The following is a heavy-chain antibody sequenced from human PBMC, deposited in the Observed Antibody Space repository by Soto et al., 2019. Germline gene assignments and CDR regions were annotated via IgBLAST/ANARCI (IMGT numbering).Heavy chain of an antibody. CDR2: IIPIFGPA. CDR1: GGTFSSHS. CDR3: ATGSFTSTGGRIGYHYNAMDV. J-gene: IGHJ6*02. V-gene: IGHV1-69*01. D-gene: IGHD1-1*01. Sequence: VSCKSSGGTFSSHSINWVRQAPGQGLEWMGGIIPIFGPANFAKKFQGRVTITADESTTTAYMELSSLTSEDTAVYYCATGSFTSTGGRIGYHYNAMDVWGQGTTVTVSS.